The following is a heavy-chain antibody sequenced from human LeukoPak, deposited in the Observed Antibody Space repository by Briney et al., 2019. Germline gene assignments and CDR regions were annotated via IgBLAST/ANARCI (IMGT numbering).Heavy chain of an antibody. CDR1: GFTFSRHW. CDR2: IKQDGSEK. V-gene: IGHV3-7*01. Sequence: PGGSLRLSCAASGFTFSRHWMSWVRQAPGKGLEWVAKIKQDGSEKYYVDSVKGRFTISRDNAKNSLYLQMNSLRPEDTAVYYCARAPAAARPYYFDYWGQGTLVIVSS. J-gene: IGHJ4*02. CDR3: ARAPAAARPYYFDY. D-gene: IGHD6-6*01.